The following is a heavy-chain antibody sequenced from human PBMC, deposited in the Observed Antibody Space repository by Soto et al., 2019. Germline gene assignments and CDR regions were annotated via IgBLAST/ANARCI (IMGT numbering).Heavy chain of an antibody. D-gene: IGHD3-10*01. Sequence: EVQLVESGGGLVQPGGSLRLSRAASGFTFSSYAMHWVRQAPGKGLEYVSAISSNGGSTYYANSVKGRFTISRDNSKNTLYLQMGSLRAEDMAVYYCARGRGSGSYYSPYYFDYWGQGTLVTVSS. CDR2: ISSNGGST. CDR1: GFTFSSYA. J-gene: IGHJ4*02. V-gene: IGHV3-64*01. CDR3: ARGRGSGSYYSPYYFDY.